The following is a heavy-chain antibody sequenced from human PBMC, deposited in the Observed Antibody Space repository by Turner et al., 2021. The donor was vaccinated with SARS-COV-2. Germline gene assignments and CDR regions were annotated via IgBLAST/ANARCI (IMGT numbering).Heavy chain of an antibody. Sequence: VQLVQSGPEVKKPGASVMVSCKASGYTFAGYYIHWVRQAPGQGLKWMGWINPNSGGTYYAQRFQGRVTMTGYTSISTAYMELSTLRSDDTAVYYCARSVSWLQSLTVDYWGQGTLVTVSS. J-gene: IGHJ4*02. CDR3: ARSVSWLQSLTVDY. CDR2: INPNSGGT. CDR1: GYTFAGYY. D-gene: IGHD5-12*01. V-gene: IGHV1-2*02.